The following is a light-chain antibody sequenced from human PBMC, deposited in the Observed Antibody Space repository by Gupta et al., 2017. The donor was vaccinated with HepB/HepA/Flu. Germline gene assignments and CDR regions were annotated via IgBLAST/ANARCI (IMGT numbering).Light chain of an antibody. J-gene: IGLJ2*01. CDR3: SAYTISSTSGGV. CDR1: SSDVGGYNY. Sequence: QSALPQPASVSGSPGQSITISCTGTSSDVGGYNYVSWYHQHPGKAPKLMIYDVSNRPSGVSNRCSGSKSGTTAALTISVLQAEEEADYYCSAYTISSTSGGVFGGGTKLTVL. V-gene: IGLV2-14*03. CDR2: DVS.